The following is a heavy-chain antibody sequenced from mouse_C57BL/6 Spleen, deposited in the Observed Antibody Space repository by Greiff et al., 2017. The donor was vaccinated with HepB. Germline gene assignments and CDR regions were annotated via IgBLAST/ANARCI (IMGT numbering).Heavy chain of an antibody. Sequence: EVQLQQSGPVLVKPGASVKMSCKASGYTFTDYYMNWVKQSHGKSLEWIGVINPYNGGTSYNQKFKGKATLTVDKSSSTAYIELNSLTSEDSAVYYCAIYGNYEDYYAMDYWGQGTSVTVSS. CDR3: AIYGNYEDYYAMDY. D-gene: IGHD2-1*01. CDR2: INPYNGGT. J-gene: IGHJ4*01. CDR1: GYTFTDYY. V-gene: IGHV1-19*01.